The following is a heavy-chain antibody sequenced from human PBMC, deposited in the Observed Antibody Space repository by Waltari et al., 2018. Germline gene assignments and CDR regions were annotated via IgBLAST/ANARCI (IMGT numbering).Heavy chain of an antibody. V-gene: IGHV3-23*01. J-gene: IGHJ4*02. CDR2: ISGGGVSK. Sequence: EVQLLESGGGLVQPGGSLRLSCVASGFTFSSYALSWVRQAPGKGLEWVSTISGGGVSKYYADSVKGRFTISRDNSKNTLSLQMTSLRADDTAIYFCAREFPSSGWYSGYFDYWGQGTLVTVSS. CDR1: GFTFSSYA. CDR3: AREFPSSGWYSGYFDY. D-gene: IGHD6-19*01.